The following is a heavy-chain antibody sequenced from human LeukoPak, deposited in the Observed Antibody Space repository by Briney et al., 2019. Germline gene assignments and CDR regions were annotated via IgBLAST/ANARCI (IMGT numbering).Heavy chain of an antibody. CDR1: GGSFSTYY. J-gene: IGHJ4*02. Sequence: SETLSLTCAVSGGSFSTYYWTWIRQPPGKGLEWVGYIYYSGSTDYNPSLKSRVTMSLDTSKNQFSLKLSSVTAAATAVYYCARAVITFGAAVAKGFDCWGQGTLVTVSS. CDR2: IYYSGST. D-gene: IGHD3-16*01. V-gene: IGHV4-59*01. CDR3: ARAVITFGAAVAKGFDC.